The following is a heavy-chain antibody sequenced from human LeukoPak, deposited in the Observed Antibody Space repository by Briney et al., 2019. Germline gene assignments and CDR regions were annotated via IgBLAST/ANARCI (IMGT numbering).Heavy chain of an antibody. J-gene: IGHJ4*02. CDR3: ARDQVMATTHYHDY. CDR2: ISYDGSNK. CDR1: GFTFSDYY. D-gene: IGHD5-24*01. Sequence: GGSLRLSCAASGFTFSDYYMSWIRQAPGKGLEWVAVISYDGSNKYYADSVKGRFTISRDNSKNTLYLQMNSLRAEDTAVYYCARDQVMATTHYHDYWGQGTLVTVSS. V-gene: IGHV3-30-3*01.